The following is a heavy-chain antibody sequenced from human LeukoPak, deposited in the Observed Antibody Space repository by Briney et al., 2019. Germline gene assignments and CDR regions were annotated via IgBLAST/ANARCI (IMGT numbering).Heavy chain of an antibody. CDR2: ITYEGKVQ. CDR3: AGDERVGAAYYLDG. J-gene: IGHJ4*02. D-gene: IGHD1-26*01. V-gene: IGHV3-30*04. Sequence: GISLKLSCASSVFAFRIYSMHWVRQAPAKGLEGLAVITYEGKVQHYADSVKRQFTVSRDNSKKTLYLPIISLRPEDPPFYYCAGDERVGAAYYLDGWGRGILVT. CDR1: VFAFRIYS.